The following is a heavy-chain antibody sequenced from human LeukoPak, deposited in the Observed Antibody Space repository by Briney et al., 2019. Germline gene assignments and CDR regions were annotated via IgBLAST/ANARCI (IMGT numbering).Heavy chain of an antibody. D-gene: IGHD6-6*01. Sequence: GGSLRLSCTASGFTFDEYGMAWVRQAPGKGLEWVSGITWNGGSTGYAGAVKGRFTISRDNAKKSLYLQMNRLRAEDTAFYYCTRVKYITWRMTDYWGQGTLVTVSS. CDR1: GFTFDEYG. CDR2: ITWNGGST. CDR3: TRVKYITWRMTDY. J-gene: IGHJ4*02. V-gene: IGHV3-20*04.